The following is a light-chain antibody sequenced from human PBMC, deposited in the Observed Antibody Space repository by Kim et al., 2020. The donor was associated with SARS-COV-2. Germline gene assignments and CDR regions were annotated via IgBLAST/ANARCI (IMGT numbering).Light chain of an antibody. J-gene: IGLJ2*01. CDR3: QSYDSVLIAI. V-gene: IGLV1-40*01. CDR1: SSNIGANYD. Sequence: QSVLTQPPSVSGAPGQTITISCTGSSSNIGANYDVHWYQQLPGKAPRLIISGSTYRPSVAPDLSTASKSGTSASLAITGLRAEDEADYYCQSYDSVLIAIFGGGTQLTVL. CDR2: GST.